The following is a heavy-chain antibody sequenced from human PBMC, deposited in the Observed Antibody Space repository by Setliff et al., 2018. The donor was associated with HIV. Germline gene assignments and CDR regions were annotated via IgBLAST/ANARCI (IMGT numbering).Heavy chain of an antibody. CDR3: ARNRVPSSL. D-gene: IGHD3-10*01. V-gene: IGHV4-38-2*02. CDR1: GYSINSGYF. J-gene: IGHJ4*02. CDR2: IWHSGNT. Sequence: SETLSLTCTVSGYSINSGYFWGWIRQPPGKGLEWIGSIWHSGNTDYNPSLMSRVTISLDTPKNQFSLKLNSVIAADTAVYYCARNRVPSSLWGQGTLVTVSS.